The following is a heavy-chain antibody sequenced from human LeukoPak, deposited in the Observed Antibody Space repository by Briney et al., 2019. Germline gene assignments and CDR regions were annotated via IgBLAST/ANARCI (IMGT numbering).Heavy chain of an antibody. D-gene: IGHD3-16*01. Sequence: GGSLRLSCAASGFTFNTYTMNWVRQAPGKGLEWVSYISGSSGIIDYADSVKGRFTISRDNAKNSLYLQMSNLRAEDTAVYFCARGGGLDVWGQGATVTVSS. CDR1: GFTFNTYT. J-gene: IGHJ6*02. CDR2: ISGSSGII. V-gene: IGHV3-48*04. CDR3: ARGGGLDV.